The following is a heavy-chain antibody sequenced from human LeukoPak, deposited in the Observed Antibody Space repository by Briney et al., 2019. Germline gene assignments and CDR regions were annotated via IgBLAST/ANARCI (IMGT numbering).Heavy chain of an antibody. CDR1: GYSISSGYY. J-gene: IGHJ1*01. CDR2: IHHSGST. V-gene: IGHV4-38-2*02. Sequence: SETLSLPCTVSGYSISSGYYWGWLRQPPGNGLEWIGSIHHSGSTNYNPSHKSRVTISLDTSKNQFSLKLSSVTAADTAVYYCARAYGGNSQYFQHWGQGTLVTVSS. CDR3: ARAYGGNSQYFQH. D-gene: IGHD4-23*01.